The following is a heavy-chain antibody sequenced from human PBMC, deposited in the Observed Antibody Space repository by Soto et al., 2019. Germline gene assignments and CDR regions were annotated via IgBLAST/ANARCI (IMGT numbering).Heavy chain of an antibody. CDR3: ARGLTTVVFYYFDY. Sequence: EVQLLESGGGLVQPGGSLRLSCAASGFTFSSYAMSWVRQAPGKGLERVSAVSGSGGNTYYADSVKGRFTISRDNSKNTLYLQMNSLRAEDTAIYYCARGLTTVVFYYFDYWGQGTLVTVSS. V-gene: IGHV3-23*01. CDR1: GFTFSSYA. D-gene: IGHD4-17*01. J-gene: IGHJ4*02. CDR2: VSGSGGNT.